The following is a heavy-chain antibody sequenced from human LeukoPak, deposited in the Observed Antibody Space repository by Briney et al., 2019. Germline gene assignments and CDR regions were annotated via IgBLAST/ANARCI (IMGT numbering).Heavy chain of an antibody. CDR1: GFTFSSYW. J-gene: IGHJ6*02. D-gene: IGHD3-22*01. Sequence: GGSLRLSCAASGFTFSSYWMSWVRQAPGKGLEWVANIKQDGSEKYYVDSVKGRFTISRDNAKNSLYLQMNSLRAEDTAVYYCARAGDSSGYRGSGMDVWGQGTTVTVSS. CDR3: ARAGDSSGYRGSGMDV. V-gene: IGHV3-7*01. CDR2: IKQDGSEK.